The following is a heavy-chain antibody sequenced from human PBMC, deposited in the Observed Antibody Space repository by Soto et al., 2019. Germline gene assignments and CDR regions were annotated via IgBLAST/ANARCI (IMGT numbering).Heavy chain of an antibody. CDR3: ARVSGGYGSGSYYDVDHYYYMDV. D-gene: IGHD3-10*01. CDR2: INPNSGGT. Sequence: ASVKVSCKASGYTFTGYYMHWVRQAPGQGLEWMGWINPNSGGTNYAQKFQGWVNMTRDTSISTAYMELSRLRSDDTAVYYCARVSGGYGSGSYYDVDHYYYMDVWGKGTTVTVSS. V-gene: IGHV1-2*04. CDR1: GYTFTGYY. J-gene: IGHJ6*03.